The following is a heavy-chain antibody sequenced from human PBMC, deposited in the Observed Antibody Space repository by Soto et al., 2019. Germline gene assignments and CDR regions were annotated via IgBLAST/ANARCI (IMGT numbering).Heavy chain of an antibody. CDR3: TRHITDDLLTPYSDYFYVIGMDV. V-gene: IGHV5-51*01. CDR1: GYSFTSYW. D-gene: IGHD3-9*01. CDR2: IYPGDSDT. Sequence: ESLKISCKASGYSFTSYWIGWVRQMPGKGLEWMGIIYPGDSDTRYSPSFHGQVTISADKSISTANLQWSSLKASDTAMYYCTRHITDDLLTPYSDYFYVIGMDVWGQGPT. J-gene: IGHJ6*02.